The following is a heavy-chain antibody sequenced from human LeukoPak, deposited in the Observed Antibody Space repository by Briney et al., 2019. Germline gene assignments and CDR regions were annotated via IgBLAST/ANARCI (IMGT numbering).Heavy chain of an antibody. D-gene: IGHD4-17*01. CDR2: IYHSGST. CDR3: ARGDPSGDYVLNYFDY. V-gene: IGHV4-38-2*02. CDR1: GYSISSGYY. Sequence: PSETLSLTCTVSGYSISSGYYWGWIRQPPGKGLEWIGSIYHSGSTYYNPSLKSRVTISVDTSKNQFSLKLSSVTAADTAVYYCARGDPSGDYVLNYFDYWGQGTLVTVSS. J-gene: IGHJ4*02.